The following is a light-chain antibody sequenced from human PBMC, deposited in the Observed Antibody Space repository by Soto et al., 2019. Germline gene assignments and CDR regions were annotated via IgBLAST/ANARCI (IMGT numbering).Light chain of an antibody. CDR3: ETWDSNTRV. J-gene: IGLJ3*02. Sequence: QPVLTQSSSASASLGSSVKLTCTLSSGHSGYIIAWHQQQPGKAPRYLMKLESSGSYNKGSGVPDRFSGSSSGADRYLTISNLHFEDEADYYCETWDSNTRVFAGGTKLTVL. CDR1: SGHSGYI. V-gene: IGLV4-60*02. CDR2: LESSGSY.